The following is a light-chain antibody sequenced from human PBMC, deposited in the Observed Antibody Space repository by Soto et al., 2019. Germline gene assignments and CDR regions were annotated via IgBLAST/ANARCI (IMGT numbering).Light chain of an antibody. Sequence: QSALTQPPSVSGAPGQRVTISCTGSSSNIGAGYDVHWYQQLPGTAPKLLIYGNSNRPSGVPDRFSGSKSGTSASLAITGLQPEEEADYYCQSYDSSLSGPRVFGGGTKLTVL. CDR3: QSYDSSLSGPRV. CDR2: GNS. V-gene: IGLV1-40*01. CDR1: SSNIGAGYD. J-gene: IGLJ2*01.